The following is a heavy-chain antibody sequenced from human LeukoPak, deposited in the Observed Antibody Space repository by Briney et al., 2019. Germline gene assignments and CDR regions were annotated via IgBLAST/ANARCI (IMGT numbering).Heavy chain of an antibody. D-gene: IGHD5/OR15-5a*01. CDR3: SGDLVSAGVPD. V-gene: IGHV4-39*07. Sequence: SDTLSLTCTVSGGSISSSNYYWGWIRQPPGKGLEWIGSIYYSGSTYYNPSLKSRVTISVDTSKNQFSLKLSSVTAADTAVYYCSGDLVSAGVPDWGQGTLVTVSS. CDR2: IYYSGST. CDR1: GGSISSSNYY. J-gene: IGHJ4*02.